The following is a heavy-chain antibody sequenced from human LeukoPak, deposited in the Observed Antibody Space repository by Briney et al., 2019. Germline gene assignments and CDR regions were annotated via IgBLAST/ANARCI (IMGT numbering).Heavy chain of an antibody. J-gene: IGHJ4*02. V-gene: IGHV3-48*01. Sequence: GGSLRLSCAASGFTFSSYSMNWVRQAPGKGLEWVSYISSSSSTIYYADSVKVRFTISRDNAKNSLYLQMNSLRAEDTAVYYCARDGWSTIFGVVITFDYWGQGTLVTVSS. D-gene: IGHD3-3*01. CDR3: ARDGWSTIFGVVITFDY. CDR2: ISSSSSTI. CDR1: GFTFSSYS.